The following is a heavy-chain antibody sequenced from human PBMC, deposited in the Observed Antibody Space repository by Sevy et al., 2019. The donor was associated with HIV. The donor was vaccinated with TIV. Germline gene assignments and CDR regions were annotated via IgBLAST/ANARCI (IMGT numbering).Heavy chain of an antibody. D-gene: IGHD3-22*01. Sequence: GGSLRLSCAASGFTFSNAWMSWVRQAPGKGLEWVGRIKSKTDGGTTDYAAPVKGRFTISREDSKNTLYLQMNSLKTEDTAVYYCTTDGGYYISPVDYWGQGTLVTVSS. J-gene: IGHJ4*02. V-gene: IGHV3-15*01. CDR3: TTDGGYYISPVDY. CDR1: GFTFSNAW. CDR2: IKSKTDGGTT.